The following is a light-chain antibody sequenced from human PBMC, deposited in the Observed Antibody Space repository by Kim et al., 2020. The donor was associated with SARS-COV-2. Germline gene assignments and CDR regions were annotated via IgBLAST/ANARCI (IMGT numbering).Light chain of an antibody. CDR3: GLYNDYPVT. J-gene: IGKJ5*01. Sequence: DIQMTQSPPALSASVGDRVTITCRASQGIGSRLVWYQQKPEKAPKSLIYAASTLQSGVPSRFSGSGSGSDFTLTITSLQPEDSATYISGLYNDYPVTFGPGTRLEIK. V-gene: IGKV1D-16*01. CDR1: QGIGSR. CDR2: AAS.